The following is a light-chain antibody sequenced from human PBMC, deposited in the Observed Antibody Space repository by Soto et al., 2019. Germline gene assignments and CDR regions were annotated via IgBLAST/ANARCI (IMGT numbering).Light chain of an antibody. CDR1: SSDVGGYNY. V-gene: IGLV2-11*01. CDR3: CSYAGSYTRV. CDR2: DVS. J-gene: IGLJ2*01. Sequence: QSALTQPRSVSGSPGQSVTISCTGTSSDVGGYNYVSWYQQHPGKAPKLMIYDVSKRPSGVPDRFPGSKSGNTASLTISGLQAEDEADYYCCSYAGSYTRVFGGGTKVTVL.